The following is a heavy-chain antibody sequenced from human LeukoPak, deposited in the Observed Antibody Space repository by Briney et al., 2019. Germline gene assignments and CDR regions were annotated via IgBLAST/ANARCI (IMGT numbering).Heavy chain of an antibody. V-gene: IGHV4-59*01. D-gene: IGHD2/OR15-2a*01. Sequence: KPSETLSLTCTVSGGSISGYYWSWIRQAPGKGLEWIGYIYYSGSTNYNPSLESRVTISVDTSRNQFSLKLSSVTAADTAVYYCARTHIVYAGFDYWGQGTLVTVSS. CDR2: IYYSGST. CDR1: GGSISGYY. J-gene: IGHJ4*02. CDR3: ARTHIVYAGFDY.